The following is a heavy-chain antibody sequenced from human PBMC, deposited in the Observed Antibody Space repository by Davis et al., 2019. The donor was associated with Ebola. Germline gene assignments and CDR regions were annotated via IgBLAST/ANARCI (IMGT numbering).Heavy chain of an antibody. J-gene: IGHJ6*02. CDR3: ARLQGSCSGAVCHSDNAYYGMDV. CDR2: IHHSGLT. D-gene: IGHD2-15*01. CDR1: GGSVIRHKW. Sequence: PSETLSLTCVVSGGSVIRHKWWRWVRQPPGKGPEWIGEIHHSGLTNYNPTLKSRVTISLDESKNQFSLKLTSVIVADAAMYYCARLQGSCSGAVCHSDNAYYGMDVWGQGTTVIVSS. V-gene: IGHV4-4*02.